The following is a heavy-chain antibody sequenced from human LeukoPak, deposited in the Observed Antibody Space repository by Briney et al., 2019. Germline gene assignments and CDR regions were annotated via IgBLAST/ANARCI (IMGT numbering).Heavy chain of an antibody. CDR1: GFTFSSYA. CDR3: AKDRAYCGGDCYNSVY. D-gene: IGHD2-21*02. CDR2: ISGSGGST. Sequence: TGGSLRLSCAASGFTFSSYAMSWVRQAPGKGLEWVSAISGSGGSTYYADSVKGRFTISRDNSKNTLYLQMNGLRAEDTAVYYCAKDRAYCGGDCYNSVYWGQGTLVTVSS. V-gene: IGHV3-23*01. J-gene: IGHJ4*02.